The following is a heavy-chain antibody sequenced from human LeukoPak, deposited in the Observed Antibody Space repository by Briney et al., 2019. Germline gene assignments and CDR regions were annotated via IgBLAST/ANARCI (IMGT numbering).Heavy chain of an antibody. CDR2: IYFSGST. Sequence: SETLSLTCTVSDDSIGNYYWSWIRQSPGKGLEWIGYIYFSGSTNYNPSLKRRVTMSVVTSKNQFSLRLTSVTAADTAVYYCARGYDSSAYYPFNYWGQGTLVTVSS. CDR1: DDSIGNYY. J-gene: IGHJ4*02. D-gene: IGHD3-22*01. V-gene: IGHV4-59*01. CDR3: ARGYDSSAYYPFNY.